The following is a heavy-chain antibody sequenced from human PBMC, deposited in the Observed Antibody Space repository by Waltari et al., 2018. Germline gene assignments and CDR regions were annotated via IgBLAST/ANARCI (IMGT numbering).Heavy chain of an antibody. V-gene: IGHV1-69*13. CDR1: GGTFSSYA. CDR3: ASGWGLERQVGPPGMDV. Sequence: QVQLVQSGAEVKKPGSSVKVSCKASGGTFSSYAISWVRQAPGQGLEWMGGIIPIFGTANYAQKFQGRVTITADESTSTAYMELSSLRSEDTAVYYCASGWGLERQVGPPGMDVWGQGTTVTVSS. J-gene: IGHJ6*02. D-gene: IGHD2-21*01. CDR2: IIPIFGTA.